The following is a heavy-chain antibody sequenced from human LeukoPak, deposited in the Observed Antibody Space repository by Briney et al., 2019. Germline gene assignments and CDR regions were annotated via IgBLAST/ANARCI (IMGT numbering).Heavy chain of an antibody. Sequence: GRSLRLSCAASGFTFSSYGMHWVRQAPGKGLEWVAVIWYDGSNKYYADSVKGRFTISRDNPKNTLYLQMNSLRAEDTAVYYCARMAGYGSGSYPIDYWGQGTLVTVSS. D-gene: IGHD3-10*01. CDR2: IWYDGSNK. J-gene: IGHJ4*02. CDR1: GFTFSSYG. V-gene: IGHV3-33*01. CDR3: ARMAGYGSGSYPIDY.